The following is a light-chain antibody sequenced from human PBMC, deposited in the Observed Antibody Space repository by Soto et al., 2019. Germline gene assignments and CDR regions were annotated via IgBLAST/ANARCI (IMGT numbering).Light chain of an antibody. J-gene: IGKJ4*01. Sequence: DIQMTQSPSSLSASVGDRVTITCRASQSISSYLNWYQQKPGKATKLLIYAASSLQSGVPSRFSGSGSGTDFTLTISSLQPEDFATYYCQQSYSTPPVTFGGGTKLEIK. V-gene: IGKV1-39*01. CDR3: QQSYSTPPVT. CDR2: AAS. CDR1: QSISSY.